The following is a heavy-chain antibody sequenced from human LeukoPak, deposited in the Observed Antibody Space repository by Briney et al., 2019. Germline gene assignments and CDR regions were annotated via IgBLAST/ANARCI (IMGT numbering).Heavy chain of an antibody. CDR3: ARDVVPAAMGDYFDY. D-gene: IGHD2-2*01. J-gene: IGHJ4*02. V-gene: IGHV3-30*04. CDR1: GFTCSSYA. Sequence: GRTLRLSCAASGFTCSSYAMHWVRQAPGKRLKGVAVISYDGSNKYYADSVKGRFTISRDNSKNTLYLQMNSLRAEDTAVYYCARDVVPAAMGDYFDYWGQGTLVTVSS. CDR2: ISYDGSNK.